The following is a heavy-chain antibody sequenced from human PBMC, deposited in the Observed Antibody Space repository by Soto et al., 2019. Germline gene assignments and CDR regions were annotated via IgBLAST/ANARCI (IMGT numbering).Heavy chain of an antibody. CDR2: IYWDDDK. Sequence: QITLKESGPTLVKPTQTLTLTCTFSGFSLSTSGVGVGWIRQPPGKALEWLALIYWDDDKRYSPSLKSRLTINKDTSKNQVVLTMTNMDPVDTATYYCARGLDYDILTGYLNWGQGTLVTVSS. CDR3: ARGLDYDILTGYLN. J-gene: IGHJ4*02. CDR1: GFSLSTSGVG. D-gene: IGHD3-9*01. V-gene: IGHV2-5*02.